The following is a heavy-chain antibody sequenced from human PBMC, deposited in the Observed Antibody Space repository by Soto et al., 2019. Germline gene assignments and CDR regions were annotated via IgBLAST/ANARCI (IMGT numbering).Heavy chain of an antibody. CDR3: ARDYYDSSGYYYPVY. Sequence: PSETLSLTCTVSGGSISSYYWSWIRQPAGKGLEWIGRIYTSGSTNYNPSLKSRVTMSVDTSKNQFSLKLSSVTAADTAVYYCARDYYDSSGYYYPVYWGQGTLVTVSS. V-gene: IGHV4-4*07. CDR2: IYTSGST. CDR1: GGSISSYY. J-gene: IGHJ4*02. D-gene: IGHD3-22*01.